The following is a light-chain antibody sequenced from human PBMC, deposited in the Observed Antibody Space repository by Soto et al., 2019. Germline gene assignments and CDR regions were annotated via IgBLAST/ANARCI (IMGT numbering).Light chain of an antibody. CDR1: QDISNY. V-gene: IGKV1-27*01. Sequence: DIQMTQSPSSLSASVGDRVTITCRASQDISNYLAWYQQKPGKVPELLIFAASTLQTGVQSRFSGSGSGTVFTLTINSLQPEDVATYYCQKYNSAPNTFGRGTRLEI. CDR2: AAS. CDR3: QKYNSAPNT. J-gene: IGKJ2*01.